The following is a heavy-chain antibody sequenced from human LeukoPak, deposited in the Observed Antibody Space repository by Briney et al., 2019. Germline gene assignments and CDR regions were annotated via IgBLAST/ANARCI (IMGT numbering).Heavy chain of an antibody. CDR2: IYYSGST. D-gene: IGHD3-22*01. CDR1: GGSISSYY. CDR3: ARGAADYYDSSGPSDY. Sequence: SETLSLXCTVSGGSISSYYWSWIRQPPGKGLEWIGYIYYSGSTNYNPSLKSRVTISVDTSKNQFSLKLSSVTAAVTAVYYCARGAADYYDSSGPSDYWGQGTLVTVSS. V-gene: IGHV4-59*01. J-gene: IGHJ4*02.